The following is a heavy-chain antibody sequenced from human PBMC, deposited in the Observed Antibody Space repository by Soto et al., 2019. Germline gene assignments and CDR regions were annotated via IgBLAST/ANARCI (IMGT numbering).Heavy chain of an antibody. D-gene: IGHD3-16*01. CDR2: IYWDDDK. J-gene: IGHJ5*02. Sequence: QITLKESGPTLVEPTQTLTLTCTFSGVSLSTSGVGVGWIRQPPGKALEWLALIYWDDDKRYSPSLKSRLTITKDTYKNQVVLTMTSMDPVDTATYYCANRLGMGWFDPWGQGTLVTVSS. CDR1: GVSLSTSGVG. CDR3: ANRLGMGWFDP. V-gene: IGHV2-5*02.